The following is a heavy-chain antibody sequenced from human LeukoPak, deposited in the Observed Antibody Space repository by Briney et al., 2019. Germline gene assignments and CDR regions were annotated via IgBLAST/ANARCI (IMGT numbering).Heavy chain of an antibody. CDR1: GYTFTTYP. J-gene: IGHJ5*02. V-gene: IGHV7-4-1*02. Sequence: ASVKVSCKASGYTFTTYPMNWVRQAPGQGLEWMGWINTDTGNPTYAQGFTGRFVFSLDTSVSTAYLQISSLKADDTAVYYCARDPYTSSSWYRGRANNWFDPWGQGTLVTVSS. CDR3: ARDPYTSSSWYRGRANNWFDP. D-gene: IGHD6-13*01. CDR2: INTDTGNP.